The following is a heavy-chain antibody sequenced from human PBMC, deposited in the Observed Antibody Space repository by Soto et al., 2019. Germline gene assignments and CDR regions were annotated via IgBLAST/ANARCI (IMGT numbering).Heavy chain of an antibody. J-gene: IGHJ5*02. Sequence: ASVKVSCKASGYTFTIYAMHWVRQAPGQRLEWMGWINAGNGNTKYSQKFQGRVTITRDTSASTAYMELSSLRSEDTAVYYCARDGIPGIAVAGTSRWFDPWGQGTLVTVSS. CDR1: GYTFTIYA. CDR3: ARDGIPGIAVAGTSRWFDP. D-gene: IGHD6-19*01. CDR2: INAGNGNT. V-gene: IGHV1-3*01.